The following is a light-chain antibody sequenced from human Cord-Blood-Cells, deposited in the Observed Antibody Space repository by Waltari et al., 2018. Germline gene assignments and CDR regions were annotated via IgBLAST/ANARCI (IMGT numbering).Light chain of an antibody. V-gene: IGLV2-14*01. CDR3: SSYTSSSTYV. J-gene: IGLJ1*01. Sequence: QSALTQPASVSGSPGQSITISCTGTSSDVGGHNYVAWYHQHPGKAPKLLLYDVSKRPSGVSNRFSGSKSGNTASLTISGLQAEDEADYYCSSYTSSSTYVFGTGTKVTVL. CDR1: SSDVGGHNY. CDR2: DVS.